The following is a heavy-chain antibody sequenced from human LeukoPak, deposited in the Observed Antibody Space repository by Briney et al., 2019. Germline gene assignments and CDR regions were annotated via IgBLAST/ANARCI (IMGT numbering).Heavy chain of an antibody. V-gene: IGHV4-4*07. J-gene: IGHJ6*03. CDR2: IYTSGST. Sequence: GALRLSCAASGFTFSNAWMSWIRQPAGKGLEWIGRIYTSGSTNYNPSLKSRVTISVDTSKNQFSLKLSSVTAADTAVYYCARDPAEWYMDVWGKGTTVTVSS. CDR3: ARDPAEWYMDV. D-gene: IGHD3-3*01. CDR1: GFTFSNAW.